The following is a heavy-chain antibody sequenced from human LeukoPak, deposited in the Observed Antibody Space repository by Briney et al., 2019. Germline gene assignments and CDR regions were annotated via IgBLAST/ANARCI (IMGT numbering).Heavy chain of an antibody. V-gene: IGHV1-18*01. Sequence: ASVKVSCKASGYTFTSYGISWVRQAPGQGLEWMGWISAYNGNTNYAQKLQGRVTMTTDTSTSTAYMELRSLRSDDTAVYYCAGGCYYDSSGYYYEAYYYGMDVWGQGTTVTVSS. D-gene: IGHD3-22*01. CDR2: ISAYNGNT. CDR3: AGGCYYDSSGYYYEAYYYGMDV. J-gene: IGHJ6*02. CDR1: GYTFTSYG.